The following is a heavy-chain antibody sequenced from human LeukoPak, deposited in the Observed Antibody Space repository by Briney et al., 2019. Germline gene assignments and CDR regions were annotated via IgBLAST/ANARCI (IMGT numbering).Heavy chain of an antibody. CDR3: ARDYIAYDPLDY. V-gene: IGHV3-21*01. J-gene: IGHJ4*02. CDR1: GFTFSTYD. D-gene: IGHD3-3*01. CDR2: ISSRSSSI. Sequence: GGSLRLSSAASGFTFSTYDMNWVRQAPGKGLEWVSSISSRSSSIYYADSVKGRFTISRDNAKNSLYLQMNSLRAEDTAVYWCARDYIAYDPLDYWGQGTLVTVSS.